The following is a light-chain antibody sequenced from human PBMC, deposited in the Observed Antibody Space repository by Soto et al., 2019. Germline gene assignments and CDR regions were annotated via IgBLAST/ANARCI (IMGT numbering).Light chain of an antibody. CDR2: GAS. CDR3: QQYGSSPIT. V-gene: IGKV3-20*01. J-gene: IGKJ5*01. CDR1: QTVSTNY. Sequence: EIVLTQSPDTLSLSPGERATLSCRASQTVSTNYLTWYQQKPGQAPRLLIFGASSRAIGIPDRFSGSGSGRDFTLTISRLEPEDFAVYYCQQYGSSPITFGQGTRLEIK.